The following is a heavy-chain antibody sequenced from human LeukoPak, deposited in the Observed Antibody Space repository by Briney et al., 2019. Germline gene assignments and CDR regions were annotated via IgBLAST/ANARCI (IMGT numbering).Heavy chain of an antibody. J-gene: IGHJ3*02. CDR3: ARSSWNSDAFDI. Sequence: ASVKVSCKASGYTFTGYYMHWVRQAPGQGLEWMGRINPNSGGTNYAQKFQGRVTMTRDTSISTAYMELSRLRSDDTAVYYCARSSWNSDAFDIWGQGTMVTVSS. V-gene: IGHV1-2*06. D-gene: IGHD1-7*01. CDR1: GYTFTGYY. CDR2: INPNSGGT.